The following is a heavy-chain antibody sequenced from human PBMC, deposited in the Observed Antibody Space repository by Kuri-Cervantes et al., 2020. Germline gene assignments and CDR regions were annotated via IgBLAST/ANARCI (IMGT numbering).Heavy chain of an antibody. V-gene: IGHV1-18*01. CDR3: ARDSTSTGWHNFDY. CDR2: ISAYNGNT. D-gene: IGHD6-19*01. Sequence: ASVKVSCKASGYTFTSYGISWVRQAPGQGLEWMGWISAYNGNTKYAQKLQGRVTMTTDTSTSTAYMELRSLGSDDTAVYYCARDSTSTGWHNFDYWGQGTLVTVSS. CDR1: GYTFTSYG. J-gene: IGHJ4*01.